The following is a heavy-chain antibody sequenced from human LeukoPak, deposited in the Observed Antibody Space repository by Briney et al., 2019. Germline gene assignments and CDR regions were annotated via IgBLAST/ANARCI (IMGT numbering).Heavy chain of an antibody. D-gene: IGHD5-18*01. CDR1: GGSFSGYY. J-gene: IGHJ4*01. Sequence: SETLSLTCAVCGGSFSGYYWSWIRQPPGKGLEWIGEINHSGSTNYNPSLKSRVTISVDTSKNQFSLKLSSVTAADTAVYYCARWGHSYGYYYWGQGTLVTVSS. V-gene: IGHV4-34*01. CDR2: INHSGST. CDR3: ARWGHSYGYYY.